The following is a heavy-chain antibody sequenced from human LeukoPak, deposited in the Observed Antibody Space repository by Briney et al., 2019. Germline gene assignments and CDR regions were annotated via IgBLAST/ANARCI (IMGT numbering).Heavy chain of an antibody. V-gene: IGHV3-23*01. CDR2: ISGSGGST. Sequence: ETLSLTCTVSGGSISSTNYFWGWIRQPPGKGLEWVSAISGSGGSTYYADSVKGRFTISRDNSKNTLYLQMNSLRAEDTAVYYCAKVIAVAGTFVYYYYYGMDVWGQGTTVTVSS. D-gene: IGHD6-19*01. CDR1: GGSISSTNYF. CDR3: AKVIAVAGTFVYYYYYGMDV. J-gene: IGHJ6*02.